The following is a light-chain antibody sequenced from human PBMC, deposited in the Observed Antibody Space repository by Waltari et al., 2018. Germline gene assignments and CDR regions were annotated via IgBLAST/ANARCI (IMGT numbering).Light chain of an antibody. J-gene: IGLJ3*02. Sequence: NFMLTQPHSVSESPGKTVTISCTRSSGSIATQYVQWSPQRPGSSPPTVISEDNQRPAGVPDRFSGSSDSSSYSASLTISGLKTEDEADDYCQSYDSSNQVGVFGGGTKLTVL. CDR2: EDN. V-gene: IGLV6-57*01. CDR3: QSYDSSNQVGV. CDR1: SGSIATQY.